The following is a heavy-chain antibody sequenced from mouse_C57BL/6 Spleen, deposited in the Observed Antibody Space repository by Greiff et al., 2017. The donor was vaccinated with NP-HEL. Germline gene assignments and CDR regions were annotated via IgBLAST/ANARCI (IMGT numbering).Heavy chain of an antibody. CDR1: GFTFSSYA. D-gene: IGHD2-4*01. J-gene: IGHJ4*01. Sequence: EVLVVESGEGLVKPGGSLKLSCAASGFTFSSYAMSWVRQTPEKRLEWVAYISSGGDYIYYADTVKGRFTISRDNARNTLYLQMSSLKSEDTAMYYCTRGDYDPYAMDYWGQGTSVTVSS. CDR3: TRGDYDPYAMDY. V-gene: IGHV5-9-1*02. CDR2: ISSGGDYI.